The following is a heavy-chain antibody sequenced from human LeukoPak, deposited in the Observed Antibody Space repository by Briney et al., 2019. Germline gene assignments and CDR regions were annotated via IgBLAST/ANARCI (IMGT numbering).Heavy chain of an antibody. CDR2: IRASIGNT. V-gene: IGHV1-18*01. D-gene: IGHD3-22*01. Sequence: ASVKVSCKASGYTFTSLGISWVRQAPGHGLEGRGWIRASIGNTNYAQKLQGRVTMTTDTSTSTAYMELRSLRSDDTAVYYCARDPDSSGYSSSGYYGMDVWGQGTTVTVSS. CDR3: ARDPDSSGYSSSGYYGMDV. CDR1: GYTFTSLG. J-gene: IGHJ6*02.